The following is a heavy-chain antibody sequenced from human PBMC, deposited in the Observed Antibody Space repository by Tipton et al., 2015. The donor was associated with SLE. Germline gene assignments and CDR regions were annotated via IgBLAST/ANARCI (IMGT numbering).Heavy chain of an antibody. J-gene: IGHJ4*02. CDR2: ISSSSSTI. CDR3: ARDTEYSSGWPSFDY. Sequence: VQLVQSGGGVVQPGRSLRLSCAASGFTFSSYSMNWVRQAPGKGLEWVSYISSSSSTIYYADSVKGRFTISRDNAKNSLYLQMNSLRAEDTAVYYCARDTEYSSGWPSFDYWGQGTLVTVSS. V-gene: IGHV3-48*01. CDR1: GFTFSSYS. D-gene: IGHD6-19*01.